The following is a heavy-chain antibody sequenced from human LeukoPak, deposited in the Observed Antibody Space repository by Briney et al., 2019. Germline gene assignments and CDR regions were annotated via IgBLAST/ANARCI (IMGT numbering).Heavy chain of an antibody. J-gene: IGHJ5*02. CDR2: IYYSGNT. CDR3: ASADCSSTSCALDP. Sequence: SETLSLTCTVSGVSISSYYWSWIRQPPGKGLEWIGYIYYSGNTNYSPSLKSRVTTSVDTSKNQFSLKLSSVTAADTAVYYCASADCSSTSCALDPWGQGTLFTVSS. V-gene: IGHV4-59*01. CDR1: GVSISSYY. D-gene: IGHD2-2*01.